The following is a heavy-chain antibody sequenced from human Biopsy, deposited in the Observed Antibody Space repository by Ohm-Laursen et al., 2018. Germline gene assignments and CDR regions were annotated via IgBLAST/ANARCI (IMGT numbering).Heavy chain of an antibody. CDR3: ARRGSGGRSFDH. CDR2: ISDSGST. CDR1: GGSISSFY. V-gene: IGHV4-59*08. Sequence: SDTLSLTCAVSGGSISSFYWTWIRQPPGKGPEWIGDISDSGSTNYKPSLESRVIISVDTSKNQFSLNLGSVTAADTAVYYCARRGSGGRSFDHWGQETLVTVSS. D-gene: IGHD2-15*01. J-gene: IGHJ4*02.